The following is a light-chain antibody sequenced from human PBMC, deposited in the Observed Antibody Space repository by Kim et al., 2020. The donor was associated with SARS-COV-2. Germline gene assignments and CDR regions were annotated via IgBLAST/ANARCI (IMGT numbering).Light chain of an antibody. Sequence: GQSITISCTGTIRDVGGYNYVSCYQQHPGKAPKLMIYDVSNRPSGVSNRFSGSKSGNTASLTISGLQAEDEADYYCSSYTSSSHVVFGGGTQLTVL. CDR1: IRDVGGYNY. J-gene: IGLJ2*01. V-gene: IGLV2-14*03. CDR2: DVS. CDR3: SSYTSSSHVV.